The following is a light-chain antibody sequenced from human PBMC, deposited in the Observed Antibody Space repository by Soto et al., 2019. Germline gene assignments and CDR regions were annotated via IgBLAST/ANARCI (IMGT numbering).Light chain of an antibody. Sequence: QSALTQPPSASGSPGQSVTISCTGTSSDVGGYNYVSWYQQHPGKAPKLMIPEVSKRPSGVPDRFSGSKSGNTASLTVSGLQAEDEADYYCSSFAGNNNLVFGGGTQLTVL. CDR1: SSDVGGYNY. CDR2: EVS. J-gene: IGLJ2*01. CDR3: SSFAGNNNLV. V-gene: IGLV2-8*01.